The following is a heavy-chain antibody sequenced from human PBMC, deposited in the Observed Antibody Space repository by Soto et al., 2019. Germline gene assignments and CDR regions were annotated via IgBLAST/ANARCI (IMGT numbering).Heavy chain of an antibody. Sequence: SETLSLTCTVSGGSISSGGYYWSWIRQHPGKGLEWIGYIYYSGSTYYNPSLKSRVTISVDTSKNQFSLKLSSVTAADTAVYYCARDASLSGYWVGWFDPWGQGTLVTVSS. J-gene: IGHJ5*02. D-gene: IGHD3-3*01. V-gene: IGHV4-31*03. CDR2: IYYSGST. CDR3: ARDASLSGYWVGWFDP. CDR1: GGSISSGGYY.